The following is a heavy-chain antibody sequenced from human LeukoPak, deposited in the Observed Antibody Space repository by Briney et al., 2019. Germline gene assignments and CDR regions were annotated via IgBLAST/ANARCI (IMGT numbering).Heavy chain of an antibody. J-gene: IGHJ5*02. CDR3: ARGPWLRLVPFSWFDP. CDR2: IYHSGST. CDR1: SGSISTSNYY. Sequence: SETLSLTCTVSSGSISTSNYYWGWVRQPPGKALEWIGEIYHSGSTNYNPSLKSRVTISVDTSKNQFSLKLSSVTAADTAVYYCARGPWLRLVPFSWFDPWGQGTLVTVSS. V-gene: IGHV4-39*07. D-gene: IGHD5-12*01.